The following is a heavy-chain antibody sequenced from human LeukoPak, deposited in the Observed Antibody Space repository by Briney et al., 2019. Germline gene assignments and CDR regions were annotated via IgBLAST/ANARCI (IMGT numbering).Heavy chain of an antibody. J-gene: IGHJ4*02. CDR2: IYYSGST. Sequence: SETLSLTCTVSGGSISSYYWSWIRQSPGKGLEWIGYIYYSGSTNYNPSLKSRVTISVDTSKNQFSLKLSSVTAADTAVYYCARDYYDSSGYYLDYWGQGTLVTVS. CDR1: GGSISSYY. CDR3: ARDYYDSSGYYLDY. V-gene: IGHV4-59*01. D-gene: IGHD3-22*01.